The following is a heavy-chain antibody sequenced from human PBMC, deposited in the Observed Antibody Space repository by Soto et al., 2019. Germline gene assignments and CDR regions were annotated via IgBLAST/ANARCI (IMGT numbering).Heavy chain of an antibody. CDR3: ARVLLEWLSSPYYYYGMDV. D-gene: IGHD3-3*01. CDR1: GGTFSSYA. V-gene: IGHV1-69*13. Sequence: ASVKVSCKASGGTFSSYAISWVRQAPGQGLEWMGGIIPIFGTANYAQKFQGRVTITADESTSTAYMELSSLRSEDTAVYYCARVLLEWLSSPYYYYGMDVWGQGTTVTVSS. CDR2: IIPIFGTA. J-gene: IGHJ6*02.